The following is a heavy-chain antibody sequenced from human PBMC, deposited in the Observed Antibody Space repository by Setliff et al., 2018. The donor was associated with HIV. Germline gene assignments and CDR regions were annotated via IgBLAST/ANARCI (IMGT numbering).Heavy chain of an antibody. CDR3: ARGSLYYGLGSHYLRSWFDP. V-gene: IGHV4-34*01. Sequence: PSETLSLTCAVYGASFSDYSWSWIRQPPGKGLEWIGEINHSGNINYNPSLKSRVTISMDPSKKQFSLKLSSVTAADTAVYYCARGSLYYGLGSHYLRSWFDPWGQGTLVTVSS. CDR2: INHSGNI. J-gene: IGHJ5*02. CDR1: GASFSDYS. D-gene: IGHD3-10*01.